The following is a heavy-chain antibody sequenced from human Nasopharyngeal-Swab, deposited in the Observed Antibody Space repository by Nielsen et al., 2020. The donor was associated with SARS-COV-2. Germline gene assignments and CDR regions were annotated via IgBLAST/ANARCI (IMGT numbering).Heavy chain of an antibody. J-gene: IGHJ4*02. V-gene: IGHV3-21*01. D-gene: IGHD3-22*01. CDR1: EFTFSDYV. CDR2: ISSTNNFI. CDR3: ARGFRRGSYYDNIGADS. Sequence: GESLKISCSVSEFTFSDYVMNWVRQAPGKGLEWVSSISSTNNFIFYADSVKGRFTISRDNTKNSLYLQMNTLRVAATAVYYCARGFRRGSYYDNIGADSWGQGTLVTVSS.